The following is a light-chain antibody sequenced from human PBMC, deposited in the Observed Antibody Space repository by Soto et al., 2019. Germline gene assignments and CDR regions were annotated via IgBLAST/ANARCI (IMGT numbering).Light chain of an antibody. CDR1: QSISSY. CDR2: AAS. Sequence: DIQMTQSPSSLSASVGDRVTITCRASQSISSYLNWYHHKPGKAPNLLIYAASSLQSGVPSRFSGSGSGTDFTLTISSLQPEGFGTHYCQQGYRNPHTFGQGTKVEI. V-gene: IGKV1-39*01. J-gene: IGKJ1*01. CDR3: QQGYRNPHT.